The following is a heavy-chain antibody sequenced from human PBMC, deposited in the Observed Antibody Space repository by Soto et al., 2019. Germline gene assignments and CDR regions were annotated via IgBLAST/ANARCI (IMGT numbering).Heavy chain of an antibody. Sequence: RGGSQRLSCTASGFTISDYYMSWIRQAAGKGLEWVSYISSSGSTIYYADSVKGRFTISRDNAKNSLYLQMNSLRAEDTAVYYCARRDTAIIPGYFDYWGQGTLVTVSS. J-gene: IGHJ4*02. CDR2: ISSSGSTI. CDR1: GFTISDYY. V-gene: IGHV3-11*01. D-gene: IGHD5-18*01. CDR3: ARRDTAIIPGYFDY.